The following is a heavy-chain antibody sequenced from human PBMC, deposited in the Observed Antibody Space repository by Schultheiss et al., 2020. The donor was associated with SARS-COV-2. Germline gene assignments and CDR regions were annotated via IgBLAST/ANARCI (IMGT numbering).Heavy chain of an antibody. CDR1: GFTFSSYA. Sequence: GGSLRLSCAASGFTFSSYAMHWVRQAPGKGLEWVAVISYDGSNKYYADSAKGRFTISRDNSKNTLYLQMNSLRAEDTAVYYCARSSRRIAARPNYYYGMDVWGQGTTVTVSS. D-gene: IGHD6-6*01. CDR3: ARSSRRIAARPNYYYGMDV. CDR2: ISYDGSNK. J-gene: IGHJ6*02. V-gene: IGHV3-30-3*01.